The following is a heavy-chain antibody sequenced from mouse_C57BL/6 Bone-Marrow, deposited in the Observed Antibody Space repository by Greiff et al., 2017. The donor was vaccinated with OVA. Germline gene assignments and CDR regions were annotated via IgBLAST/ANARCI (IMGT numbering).Heavy chain of an antibody. D-gene: IGHD2-2*01. CDR2: IWGGGST. CDR3: ATLSTMVKRAWFAY. Sequence: VQGVESGPGLVAPSQSLSITCTVSGFSLTSYGVDWVRQPPGKGLEWLGVIWGGGSTNYNSALMSRLSISKDNSKSQVFLKMNSLQNDDTAMYYCATLSTMVKRAWFAYWGQGTLVTVSA. J-gene: IGHJ3*01. CDR1: GFSLTSYG. V-gene: IGHV2-9*01.